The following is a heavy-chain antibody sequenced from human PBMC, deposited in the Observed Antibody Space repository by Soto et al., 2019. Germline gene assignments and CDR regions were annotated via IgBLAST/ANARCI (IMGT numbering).Heavy chain of an antibody. Sequence: GASVKVSCKASGGTFSSYAISWVRQAPGQGLEWMGGIIPIFGTTSYAQKFQGRVTMTTDKSTSTVYMELSSLRSEDTAVYYCAREVTMVEHGMDVWGQGTTVTVSS. CDR1: GGTFSSYA. CDR2: IIPIFGTT. CDR3: AREVTMVEHGMDV. D-gene: IGHD3-10*01. J-gene: IGHJ6*02. V-gene: IGHV1-69*05.